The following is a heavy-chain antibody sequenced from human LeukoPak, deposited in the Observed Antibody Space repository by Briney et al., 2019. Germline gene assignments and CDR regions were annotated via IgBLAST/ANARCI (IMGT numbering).Heavy chain of an antibody. Sequence: GASVKVSCKVSGYTLTELSMHWVRQAPGKGLEWRGGFDPEDGETIYAQKFQGRVTMTEDTSTDTAYMELSSLRSEDTAVYYCATDSAMVRGVVDAFDIWGQGTMVTVSS. CDR2: FDPEDGET. CDR1: GYTLTELS. J-gene: IGHJ3*02. D-gene: IGHD3-10*01. CDR3: ATDSAMVRGVVDAFDI. V-gene: IGHV1-24*01.